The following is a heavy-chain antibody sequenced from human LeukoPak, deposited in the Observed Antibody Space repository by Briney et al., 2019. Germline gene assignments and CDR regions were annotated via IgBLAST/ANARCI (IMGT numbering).Heavy chain of an antibody. J-gene: IGHJ4*02. V-gene: IGHV4-59*01. D-gene: IGHD3-22*01. CDR2: IYYSWST. CDR1: GGSISSYY. CDR3: ARAPITMIVVAGPYYFDY. Sequence: SETLSLTCTVSGGSISSYYWSWIRQPPGKGLEWIGYIYYSWSTNYNPSPKSRVTISVDTSKNQFSLKLSSVTAADTAVYYCARAPITMIVVAGPYYFDYWGQGTLVTVSS.